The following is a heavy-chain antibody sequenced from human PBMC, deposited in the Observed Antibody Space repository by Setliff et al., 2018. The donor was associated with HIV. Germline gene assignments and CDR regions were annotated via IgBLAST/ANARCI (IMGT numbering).Heavy chain of an antibody. V-gene: IGHV1-69*05. Sequence: ASVMVSCKASGGTFSSYAINWVRQAPGQGLEWMGGIIPMFGTLNFAQKFQGRVTITTDESTSTAYMELNSLRSEDTAVYYCARGHSHGYGYSGSYGPFDIWGQGTMVTVS. CDR1: GGTFSSYA. CDR2: IIPMFGTL. J-gene: IGHJ3*02. D-gene: IGHD1-26*01. CDR3: ARGHSHGYGYSGSYGPFDI.